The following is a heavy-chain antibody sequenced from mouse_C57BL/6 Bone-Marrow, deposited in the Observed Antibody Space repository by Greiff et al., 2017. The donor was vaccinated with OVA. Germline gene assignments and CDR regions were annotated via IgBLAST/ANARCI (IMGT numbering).Heavy chain of an antibody. Sequence: EVKLVESGGGLVQPGGSLSLSCAASGFTFTDYYMSWVRQPPGKALEWLGFIRNKANGYTTEYSASVKGRFTISRDNSQSILYLQMNALRAEDSATYYCARWGDFDDWGQGTTLTVSS. CDR3: ARWGDFDD. CDR2: IRNKANGYTT. V-gene: IGHV7-3*01. CDR1: GFTFTDYY. J-gene: IGHJ2*01.